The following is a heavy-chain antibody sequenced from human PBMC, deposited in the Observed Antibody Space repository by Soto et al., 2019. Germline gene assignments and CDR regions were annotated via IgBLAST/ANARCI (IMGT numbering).Heavy chain of an antibody. V-gene: IGHV4-59*01. D-gene: IGHD3-22*01. J-gene: IGHJ4*02. CDR3: ARSVTMIVVGPFDY. Sequence: PSETLSLTCTVSGGSISSYYWSWIRQPPGKGLEWIGYIYYSGSTNYNPSLKSRVTISVDTSKNQFSLKLSSVTAADTAVYYCARSVTMIVVGPFDYWGQGTLVTVS. CDR2: IYYSGST. CDR1: GGSISSYY.